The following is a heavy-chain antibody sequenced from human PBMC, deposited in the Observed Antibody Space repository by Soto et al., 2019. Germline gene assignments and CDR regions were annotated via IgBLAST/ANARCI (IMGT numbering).Heavy chain of an antibody. CDR1: GATFSSYA. J-gene: IGHJ6*02. CDR2: IIPIFGTA. CDR3: ARERGYSSSSYYYYGMDV. D-gene: IGHD6-6*01. Sequence: QVQLVQSGAEVKKPGSSVKVSCKASGATFSSYAISWVRQAPGQGLEWMGGIIPIFGTANYAQKFQGRVTITADESTSTAYMELSSLRSEDTAVYYCARERGYSSSSYYYYGMDVWGQGTTVTVSS. V-gene: IGHV1-69*01.